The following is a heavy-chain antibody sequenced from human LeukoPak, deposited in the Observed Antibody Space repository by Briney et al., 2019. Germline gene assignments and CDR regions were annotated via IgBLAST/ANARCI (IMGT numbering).Heavy chain of an antibody. D-gene: IGHD3-22*01. CDR1: GGSISSGGYY. J-gene: IGHJ4*02. Sequence: PSQTLSLTCTVSGGSISSGGYYWSWIRQHPGKGLEWIGYIYYSGSTYYNPSLKSRVTISVDTSKNQSSLKLSSVTAADTAVYYCARGPNYYDCSGFNYWGQGTLVTVSS. V-gene: IGHV4-31*03. CDR3: ARGPNYYDCSGFNY. CDR2: IYYSGST.